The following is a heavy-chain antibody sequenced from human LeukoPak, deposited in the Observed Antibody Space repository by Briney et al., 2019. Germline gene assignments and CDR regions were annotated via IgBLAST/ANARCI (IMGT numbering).Heavy chain of an antibody. J-gene: IGHJ4*02. D-gene: IGHD3-22*01. CDR2: ISGSGGST. V-gene: IGHV3-23*01. Sequence: GGSLRLSCAASGFTFSSYAMSWVRQPPGKGLEWVSTISGSGGSTYYADSVKGRFTISRDNSKNTLYLQMNSLRAEDTAVYYCAKDRAAYIVVVISAFDYWGQGTLVTVSS. CDR1: GFTFSSYA. CDR3: AKDRAAYIVVVISAFDY.